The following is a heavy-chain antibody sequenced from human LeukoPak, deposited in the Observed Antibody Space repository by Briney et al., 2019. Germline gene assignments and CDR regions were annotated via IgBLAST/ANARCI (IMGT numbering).Heavy chain of an antibody. D-gene: IGHD3-10*01. CDR2: IAPGNSDT. V-gene: IGHV5-51*01. CDR1: GYSFTTYW. CDR3: ARLGWAGSGEMGY. Sequence: GESLKISCKGSGYSFTTYWIGWVRQMPGKGLEWMGIIAPGNSDTGYSPSFQGQVIISADKSISTAYLQWSSLKASDTAMYYCARLGWAGSGEMGYWGQGTLVTVSS. J-gene: IGHJ4*01.